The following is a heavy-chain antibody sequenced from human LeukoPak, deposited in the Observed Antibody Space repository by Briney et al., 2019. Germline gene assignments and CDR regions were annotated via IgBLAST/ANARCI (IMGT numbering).Heavy chain of an antibody. CDR2: IYYSGST. CDR1: GGSISSSSYY. CDR3: ARPGSYNWFDP. V-gene: IGHV4-39*01. D-gene: IGHD3-10*01. Sequence: SETLSLPCTVSGGSISSSSYYWGWIRQPPGKGLEWIGSIYYSGSTYYNPSLKSRVTISVDTSKNQFSLKLSSVTAADTAVYYCARPGSYNWFDPWGQGTLVTVSS. J-gene: IGHJ5*02.